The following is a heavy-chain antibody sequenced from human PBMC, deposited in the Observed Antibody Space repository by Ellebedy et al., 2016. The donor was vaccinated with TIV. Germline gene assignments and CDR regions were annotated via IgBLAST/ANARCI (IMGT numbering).Heavy chain of an antibody. D-gene: IGHD2-21*02. CDR3: VKDRGDIIRDFDY. J-gene: IGHJ4*02. V-gene: IGHV3-7*01. Sequence: GGSLRLSCAASGFTFSRYWMSWVRQAPGKGLEWVASIQQDGGEKDYVDSVRGRFTISRDNAKNSLYLQMNSLRPEDTAMYYCVKDRGDIIRDFDYWGQGTLVTVTS. CDR1: GFTFSRYW. CDR2: IQQDGGEK.